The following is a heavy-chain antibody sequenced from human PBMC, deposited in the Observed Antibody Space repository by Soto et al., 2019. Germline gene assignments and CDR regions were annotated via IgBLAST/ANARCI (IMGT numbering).Heavy chain of an antibody. CDR2: MNPNNGNT. V-gene: IGHV1-8*01. D-gene: IGHD1-26*01. CDR1: GYTFTSCD. CDR3: ARISGRPSNLFRIDV. Sequence: VASVKVSCKTSGYTFTSCDVNWVRQAPGQGLEWMGWMNPNNGNTGYAPKFQGRVTMTGDNSMSTVYMELSSLISEDTAVYYCARISGRPSNLFRIDVWGEGTSVTVSS. J-gene: IGHJ6*04.